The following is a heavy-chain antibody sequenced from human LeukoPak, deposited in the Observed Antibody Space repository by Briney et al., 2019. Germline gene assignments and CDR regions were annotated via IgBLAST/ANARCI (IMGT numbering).Heavy chain of an antibody. V-gene: IGHV3-23*01. CDR2: ISSGGSK. CDR3: ANRAVAGSVSPFDY. CDR1: GLTFSTYA. J-gene: IGHJ4*02. Sequence: GGSLRLSCAASGLTFSTYATTWVRQAPGKGLEWVSSISSGGSKHYAESVKGRFTISRDNSKNTVYLQMNSLRAEDTAVYYCANRAVAGSVSPFDYWGQGTLVTVSS. D-gene: IGHD6-19*01.